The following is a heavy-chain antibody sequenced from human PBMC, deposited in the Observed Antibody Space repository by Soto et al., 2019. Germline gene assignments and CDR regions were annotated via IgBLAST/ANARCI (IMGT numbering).Heavy chain of an antibody. Sequence: XGTLSLTCAVYGGPFSGYDLSWIRQPPGKGLEWIGEINHSGSTNYNPSLKSRVTISVDTSKNQFSLKLSSVTAADTAVYYCARGATLYRAAERYFQHWGQGTLVTVSS. D-gene: IGHD6-25*01. CDR2: INHSGST. V-gene: IGHV4-34*01. CDR1: GGPFSGYD. J-gene: IGHJ1*01. CDR3: ARGATLYRAAERYFQH.